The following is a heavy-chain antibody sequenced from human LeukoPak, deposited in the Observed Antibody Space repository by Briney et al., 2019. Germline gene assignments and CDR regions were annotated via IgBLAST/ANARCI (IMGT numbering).Heavy chain of an antibody. J-gene: IGHJ4*02. V-gene: IGHV1-46*01. CDR2: INPSGGST. CDR1: GYTFTTYG. D-gene: IGHD6-19*01. CDR3: ARAYSSGWSTSIDY. Sequence: ASVKVSCKASGYTFTTYGMNWVRQAPGQGLEWMGIINPSGGSTSYAQKFQGRVTMTRDTSTSTVYMELSSLRSEDTAVYYCARAYSSGWSTSIDYWGQGTLVTVSS.